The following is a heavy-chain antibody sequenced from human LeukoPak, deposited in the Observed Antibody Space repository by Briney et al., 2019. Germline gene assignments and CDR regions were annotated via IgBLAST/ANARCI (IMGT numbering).Heavy chain of an antibody. J-gene: IGHJ3*02. V-gene: IGHV4-30-4*01. CDR2: IYYSGST. Sequence: SETLSLTCTVSGGSISSGDYYWSWIRQPPGKGLEWIGYIYYSGSTYYNPSLKSRVTISVDTSKNQFSLKLSSVTAADTAVYYCARYQITMVRAGTGAFDIWGQGTMVTVSS. CDR1: GGSISSGDYY. D-gene: IGHD3-10*01. CDR3: ARYQITMVRAGTGAFDI.